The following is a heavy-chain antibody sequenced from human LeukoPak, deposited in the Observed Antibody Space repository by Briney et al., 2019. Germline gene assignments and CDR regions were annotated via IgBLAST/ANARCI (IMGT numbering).Heavy chain of an antibody. D-gene: IGHD6-6*01. CDR3: AREGSMTARPFVSIDY. CDR1: GGSISSYY. CDR2: IYYSGST. Sequence: SETLSLTCTVSGGSISSYYWSWIRQPPGKGLEWIGYIYYSGSTNYNPSLKSRVTISVDTSKNQFSLKLSSVTAADTAVYYCAREGSMTARPFVSIDYWGQGTLVTVSS. J-gene: IGHJ4*02. V-gene: IGHV4-59*01.